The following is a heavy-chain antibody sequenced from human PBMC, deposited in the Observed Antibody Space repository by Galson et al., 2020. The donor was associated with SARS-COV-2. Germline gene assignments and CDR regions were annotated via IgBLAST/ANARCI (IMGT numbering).Heavy chain of an antibody. CDR2: IRAGGGST. J-gene: IGHJ6*02. D-gene: IGHD2-2*01. CDR3: AKVGYWSETSCPQNYHDYGAAV. CDR1: GFPFSRHV. V-gene: IGHV3-23*01. Sequence: GGSLRLSCAASGFPFSRHVMSWVRQAPGKGLEWVSTIRAGGGSTYYADSVKGRFTISRDNSKNTLYLQMNRLRAEDTAVYYCAKVGYWSETSCPQNYHDYGAAVWGQGTTVTVSS.